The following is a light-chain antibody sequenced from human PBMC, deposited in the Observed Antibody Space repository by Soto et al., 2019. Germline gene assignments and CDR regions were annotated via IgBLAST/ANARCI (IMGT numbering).Light chain of an antibody. Sequence: DIQMTQSPSTLSVSLGDRVTITCRASQTISSWLAWYQQKPGKAPKLLIYNASTLKTGVPSRFSGSGSGTEFTLTISSLQPDDFATYYCQHYNSYSEAFGQGTKVELK. CDR2: NAS. CDR3: QHYNSYSEA. J-gene: IGKJ1*01. V-gene: IGKV1-5*03. CDR1: QTISSW.